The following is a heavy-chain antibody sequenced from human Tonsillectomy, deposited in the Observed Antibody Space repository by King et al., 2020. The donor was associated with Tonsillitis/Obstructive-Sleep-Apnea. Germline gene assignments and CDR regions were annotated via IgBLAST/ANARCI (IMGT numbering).Heavy chain of an antibody. V-gene: IGHV4-4*01. CDR3: TTIVLVPPAIIEVGP. CDR1: GASISSSKW. CDR2: IYHRGSP. Sequence: QLQESGPGLVKPPGTLSLTCAVSGASISSSKWWSWVRQPPGKGLEWIGKIYHRGSPNYNPSRKSRVTISVDKSTKQFSLKLISVPAADTAVSCCTTIVLVPPAIIEVGPGSQGTLVTVSA. J-gene: IGHJ5*02. D-gene: IGHD2-2*02.